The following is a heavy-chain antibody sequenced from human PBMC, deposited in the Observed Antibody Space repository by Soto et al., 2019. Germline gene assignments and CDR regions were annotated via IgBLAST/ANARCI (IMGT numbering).Heavy chain of an antibody. D-gene: IGHD3-10*01. CDR3: AREKSYGSGSLYFGMDV. CDR1: GGSVSSGSYY. J-gene: IGHJ6*02. CDR2: IYYSGST. Sequence: QVQLQESGPGLVKPSETLSLTCTVSGGSVSSGSYYWSWIRQPPGKGLEWIGYIYYSGSTNYNPSLKSRVIISDDTSKNHFSLKLSSVPAADTAVYYCAREKSYGSGSLYFGMDVWGQGTTVTVSS. V-gene: IGHV4-61*03.